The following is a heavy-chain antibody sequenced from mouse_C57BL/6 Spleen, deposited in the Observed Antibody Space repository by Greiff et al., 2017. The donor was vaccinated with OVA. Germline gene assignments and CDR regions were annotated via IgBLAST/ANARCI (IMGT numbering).Heavy chain of an antibody. CDR3: ARGALITTVVAPYAMDY. Sequence: EVQLQQSGAELVKPGASVKLSCTASGFNIKDYYMHWVKQRPEQGLEWIGRIDPEDGETKSAPKFPGKGTITTDTSSNKAYLQLSSLTSEDTAVYYCARGALITTVVAPYAMDYWGQGTSVTVSA. CDR1: GFNIKDYY. J-gene: IGHJ4*01. V-gene: IGHV14-2*01. D-gene: IGHD1-1*01. CDR2: IDPEDGET.